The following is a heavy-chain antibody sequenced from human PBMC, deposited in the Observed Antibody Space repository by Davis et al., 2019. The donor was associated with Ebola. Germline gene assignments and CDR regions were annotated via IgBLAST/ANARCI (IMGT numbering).Heavy chain of an antibody. Sequence: ASVKVSCKASGYTFTNYYMHWVRQAPGQGLEWMGMINPNDGRTIYAQKFQGRVTITADESTSTAYMELSSLRSEDTAVYYCASQPLGGSYFDYWGQGTLVTVSS. D-gene: IGHD1-26*01. CDR3: ASQPLGGSYFDY. CDR2: INPNDGRT. CDR1: GYTFTNYY. V-gene: IGHV1-46*01. J-gene: IGHJ4*02.